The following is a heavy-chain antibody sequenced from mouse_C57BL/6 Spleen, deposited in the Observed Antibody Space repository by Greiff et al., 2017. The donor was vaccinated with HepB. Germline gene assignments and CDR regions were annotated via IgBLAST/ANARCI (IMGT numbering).Heavy chain of an antibody. CDR2: IWGDGST. CDR1: GFSLTSYG. Sequence: VQLQQSGPGLVAPSQSLSITCTVSGFSLTSYGVSWVRQPPGKGLEWLGVIWGDGSTNYHSALISRLSISKDNSKSQVFLQLNSMQTDDTATYYCARERGAMDYWGKGTSVTVSS. CDR3: ARERGAMDY. J-gene: IGHJ4*01. V-gene: IGHV2-3*01.